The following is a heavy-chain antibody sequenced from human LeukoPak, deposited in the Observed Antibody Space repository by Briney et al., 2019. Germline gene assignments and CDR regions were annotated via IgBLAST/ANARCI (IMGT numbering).Heavy chain of an antibody. Sequence: GGSLRLSCVGSGFTFSNSILSWVRQAPGKGLEWLSTFSGNDGYTYYADSVTGRFTISRDNSRNTLYLQMNSLRGDDTAVYYCAKDVGKWESLHFFDYWGQGTLVTVSS. D-gene: IGHD1-26*01. CDR1: GFTFSNSI. CDR2: FSGNDGYT. CDR3: AKDVGKWESLHFFDY. V-gene: IGHV3-23*01. J-gene: IGHJ4*02.